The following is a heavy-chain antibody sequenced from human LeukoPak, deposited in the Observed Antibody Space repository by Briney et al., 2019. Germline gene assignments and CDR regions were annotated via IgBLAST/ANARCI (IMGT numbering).Heavy chain of an antibody. CDR1: GFTVSSNY. Sequence: PGGSLRLSCAASGFTVSSNYMSWVRQAPGKGLEWVSVIYSGGSTYYADSVKGRFTISRDNSKNTLYLQMNSLRAEDTAVYYCAKAMYYYDSSGYYPYYFDYWGQGTLVTVSS. D-gene: IGHD3-22*01. CDR3: AKAMYYYDSSGYYPYYFDY. J-gene: IGHJ4*02. CDR2: IYSGGST. V-gene: IGHV3-66*01.